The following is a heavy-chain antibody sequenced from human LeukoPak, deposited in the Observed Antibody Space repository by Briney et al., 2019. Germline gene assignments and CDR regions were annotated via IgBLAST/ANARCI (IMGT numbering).Heavy chain of an antibody. CDR2: IYYSGST. J-gene: IGHJ5*02. V-gene: IGHV4-39*01. CDR1: GVSISSSSYY. Sequence: SETLSLTCTVSGVSISSSSYYWGWIRHPPGKGLEWIGSIYYSGSTYYNRSLKSRVTISVDTSKNQFSLKLSSVTAADTAVYYCARQAPSSLNWFDPWGQGTLVTVSS. D-gene: IGHD6-6*01. CDR3: ARQAPSSLNWFDP.